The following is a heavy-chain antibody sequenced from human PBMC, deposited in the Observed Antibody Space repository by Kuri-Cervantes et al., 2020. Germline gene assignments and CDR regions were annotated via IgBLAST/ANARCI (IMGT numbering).Heavy chain of an antibody. Sequence: LSLTCAASGFTFSSYSMNWVRQAPGKGLEWVSSISSSSSYIYYADSVKGRFTISRDNAKNSLSLQLNSLGAEDTAIYYCARVRYNYDSSGFYTVGSYYYYFMDVWGKGTTVTVSS. CDR3: ARVRYNYDSSGFYTVGSYYYYFMDV. V-gene: IGHV3-21*01. D-gene: IGHD3-22*01. CDR2: ISSSSSYI. CDR1: GFTFSSYS. J-gene: IGHJ6*03.